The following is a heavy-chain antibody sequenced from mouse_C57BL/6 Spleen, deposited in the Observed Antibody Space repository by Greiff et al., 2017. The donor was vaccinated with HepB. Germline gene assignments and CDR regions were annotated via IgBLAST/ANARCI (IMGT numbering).Heavy chain of an antibody. D-gene: IGHD2-13*01. CDR3: GRGGDWAY. CDR2: IFPSSGYT. Sequence: VQLQQSGAELARPGASVKMSCKASGYTFTSYTMHWVKQRPGQGLEWIGYIFPSSGYTKYNQKFKDKATLTADKSSSTAYMQQSSLTYEDSAVYYCGRGGDWAYWGQGTLVTVSA. V-gene: IGHV1-4*01. J-gene: IGHJ3*01. CDR1: GYTFTSYT.